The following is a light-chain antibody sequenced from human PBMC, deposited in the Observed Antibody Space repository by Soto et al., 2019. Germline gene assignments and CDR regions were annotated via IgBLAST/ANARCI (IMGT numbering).Light chain of an antibody. J-gene: IGKJ5*01. CDR3: QQYENIPPT. CDR2: DAS. V-gene: IGKV1-33*01. CDR1: QDISNY. Sequence: IQMTQSPSSLSTSVGDRVSITCQASQDISNYLNWYQQKPGKAPKLLIYDASNLYTGVPSRFSWSGCSTDFPLTISSLQAEDIATYYCQQYENIPPTFGQGTRLEIK.